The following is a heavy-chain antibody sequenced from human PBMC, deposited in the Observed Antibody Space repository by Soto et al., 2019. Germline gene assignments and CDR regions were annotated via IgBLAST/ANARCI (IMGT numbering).Heavy chain of an antibody. V-gene: IGHV3-23*01. CDR3: AKDPQQLIVYVDY. D-gene: IGHD6-13*01. Sequence: GSLRLSCAASEFTFSNYAMSWVRQAPGKGLEWVSSISDNGGTTYYADSVKGRFTISRDNSKNTLYLHMNSLRAEDTAVYYWAKDPQQLIVYVDYWGQGTQV. CDR2: ISDNGGTT. CDR1: EFTFSNYA. J-gene: IGHJ4*02.